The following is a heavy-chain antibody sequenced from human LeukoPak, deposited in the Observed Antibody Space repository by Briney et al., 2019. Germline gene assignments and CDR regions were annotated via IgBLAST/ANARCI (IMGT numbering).Heavy chain of an antibody. CDR1: GGSISSGSYY. CDR2: IYTSGST. CDR3: ARDLSYYYDSSGSAGWFDP. J-gene: IGHJ5*02. Sequence: SETLSLTCTVSGGSISSGSYYWSWIRQPAGKGLEWIGRIYTSGSTNYNPSLMSRVTISVDTSKNQFSLKLSSVTAADTAVYYCARDLSYYYDSSGSAGWFDPWGQGTLVTVPS. D-gene: IGHD3-22*01. V-gene: IGHV4-61*02.